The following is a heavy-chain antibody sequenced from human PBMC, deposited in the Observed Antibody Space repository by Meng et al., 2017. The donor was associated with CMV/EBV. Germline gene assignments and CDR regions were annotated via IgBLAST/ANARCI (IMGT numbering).Heavy chain of an antibody. J-gene: IGHJ4*02. CDR3: AVDIMPMGGTFDF. CDR1: GVTFSKSW. CDR2: IDGGRT. V-gene: IGHV3-74*01. D-gene: IGHD6-19*01. Sequence: SCVVSGVTFSKSWMHWVRQAPGKGLEWVSYIDGGRTAYADSVEGRFTISRDDGENTLYLQMTSLRADDTAVYYCAVDIMPMGGTFDFWGQGALVTVSS.